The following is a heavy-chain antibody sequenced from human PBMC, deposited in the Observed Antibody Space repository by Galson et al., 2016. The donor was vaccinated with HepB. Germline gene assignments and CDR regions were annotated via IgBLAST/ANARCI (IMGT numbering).Heavy chain of an antibody. CDR1: GFTFRSHS. CDR3: VSVQTFPFVVVAAAIDY. Sequence: SLRLSCAASGFTFRSHSMNWVRQAPGKGLEWVSSIRSDSSQIYYADSVKGRFTISRDNAKNSLFLQMNSLRVDDPAVYYCVSVQTFPFVVVAAAIDYWGQGALGTVSS. D-gene: IGHD2-2*01. V-gene: IGHV3-21*01. CDR2: IRSDSSQI. J-gene: IGHJ4*02.